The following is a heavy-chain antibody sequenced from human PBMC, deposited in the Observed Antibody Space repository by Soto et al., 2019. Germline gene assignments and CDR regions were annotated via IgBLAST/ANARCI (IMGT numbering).Heavy chain of an antibody. Sequence: QVQLAESGGGVEKCGVSVEVSCNACGYIFTIYYMHGVRQAPGQGLEWMGIINPSGGSTSYAQKFQGRVTMTRDTSTSTVYMELSSLRSEDTAVYYCARDKGDGTWGQGTLVTVSS. CDR3: ARDKGDGT. J-gene: IGHJ5*02. CDR1: GYIFTIYY. CDR2: INPSGGST. D-gene: IGHD2-21*02. V-gene: IGHV1-46*01.